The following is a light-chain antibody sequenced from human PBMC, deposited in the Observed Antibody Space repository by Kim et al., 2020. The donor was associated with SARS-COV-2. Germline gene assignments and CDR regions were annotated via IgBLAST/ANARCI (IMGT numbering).Light chain of an antibody. V-gene: IGKV1-39*01. CDR1: QSISSY. Sequence: AVGDRVTITCRASQSISSYLNWYQQKPGKAPKHLIYAASSLQSGVPSRFSGSGSGTDFTLTISSLQPEDFATYYCQQSYSTPPWTFGQGTKVDIK. CDR2: AAS. J-gene: IGKJ1*01. CDR3: QQSYSTPPWT.